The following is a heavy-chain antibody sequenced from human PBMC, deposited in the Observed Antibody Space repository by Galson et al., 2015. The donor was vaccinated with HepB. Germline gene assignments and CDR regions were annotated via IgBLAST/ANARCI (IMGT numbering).Heavy chain of an antibody. CDR3: ARVEGYFDWLSSGNWFDP. Sequence: SVKVSCKASGYTFTSYGISWVRQAPGQGLEWMGWISAYNGNTNYAQKLQGRVTMTTDTSTSTAYMELRSLRSDDTAVYYCARVEGYFDWLSSGNWFDPWGQGTLVTVSS. J-gene: IGHJ5*02. V-gene: IGHV1-18*01. CDR2: ISAYNGNT. D-gene: IGHD3-9*01. CDR1: GYTFTSYG.